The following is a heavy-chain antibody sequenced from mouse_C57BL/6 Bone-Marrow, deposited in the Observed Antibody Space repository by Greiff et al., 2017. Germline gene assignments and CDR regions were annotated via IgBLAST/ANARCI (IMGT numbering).Heavy chain of an antibody. J-gene: IGHJ2*01. CDR3: ARKDDGSSCGGY. V-gene: IGHV1-61*01. CDR1: GYTFTNYW. Sequence: VQLQQPGAELVRPGSSVKLSCKASGYTFTNYWMDWVKQRPGQGLEWIGNIYPSDSETHNNQKFKDKATLTVDKSSSTAYMQLSSRTSEDSAVYYCARKDDGSSCGGYWGQGTTLTVSS. D-gene: IGHD1-1*01. CDR2: IYPSDSET.